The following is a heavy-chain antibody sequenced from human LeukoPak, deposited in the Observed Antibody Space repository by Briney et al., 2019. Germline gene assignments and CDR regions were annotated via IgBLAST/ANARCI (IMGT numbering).Heavy chain of an antibody. CDR2: INHSGST. J-gene: IGHJ4*02. V-gene: IGHV4-34*01. D-gene: IGHD2-21*02. Sequence: SETLSLTCAVYGGSFSGYYWSWIRQPPGKGPEWIGEINHSGSTNYNPSLKSRVTISVDTSKNQFSLKLSSVTAADTAVYYCARGRVTPDYWGQGTLVTVSS. CDR1: GGSFSGYY. CDR3: ARGRVTPDY.